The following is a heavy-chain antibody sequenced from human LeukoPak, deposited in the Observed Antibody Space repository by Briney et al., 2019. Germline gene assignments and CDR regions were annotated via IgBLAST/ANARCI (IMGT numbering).Heavy chain of an antibody. J-gene: IGHJ4*02. Sequence: PSETLSLTCDVSGVSFSSYYWSWIRQSPEKGLEWIGEVNHSGYTNYNPSLKGRVTISVDTSKNQFSLKLSSVTAADTAVYYCARQLYGSDYWGQGTLVTVSS. CDR3: ARQLYGSDY. V-gene: IGHV4-34*01. CDR2: VNHSGYT. CDR1: GVSFSSYY. D-gene: IGHD4-17*01.